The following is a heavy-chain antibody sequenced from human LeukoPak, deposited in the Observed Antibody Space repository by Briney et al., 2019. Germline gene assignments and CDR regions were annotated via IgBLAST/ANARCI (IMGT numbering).Heavy chain of an antibody. CDR1: GFNFSDYF. J-gene: IGHJ4*02. CDR3: ARGANYFDY. Sequence: GMFLRLSCTASGFNFSDYFISWIRQAPGKGLEWVSYTSSRGSIIHYADSVKGRFTISRDNSKNSVYLQLNSPRADDTAIYFCARGANYFDYWGQGTLVTVSS. V-gene: IGHV3-11*04. CDR2: TSSRGSII.